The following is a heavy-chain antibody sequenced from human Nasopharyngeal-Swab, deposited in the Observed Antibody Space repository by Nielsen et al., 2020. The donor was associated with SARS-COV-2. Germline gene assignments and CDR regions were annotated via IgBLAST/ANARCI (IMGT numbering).Heavy chain of an antibody. V-gene: IGHV3-30*18. J-gene: IGHJ4*02. Sequence: GGSLRLSCAASGFTFSSYGKYWVRQAPGKGLEWVAVISYDGSNKYYADSVKGRFTISRDNSKNTLYLQMNSLRTEDTAVYYCAKVGEWSDTVYFDYWGQGTLVTVSS. D-gene: IGHD3-10*01. CDR2: ISYDGSNK. CDR1: GFTFSSYG. CDR3: AKVGEWSDTVYFDY.